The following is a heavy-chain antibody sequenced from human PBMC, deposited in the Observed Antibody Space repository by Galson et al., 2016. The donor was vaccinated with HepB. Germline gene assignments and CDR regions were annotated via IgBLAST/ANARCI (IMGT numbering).Heavy chain of an antibody. V-gene: IGHV4-59*01. J-gene: IGHJ6*04. CDR2: VYYSGST. CDR1: GGSISGYY. Sequence: SETLSLTCTVSGGSISGYYWSWIRQPPGKGLEWIGYVYYSGSTNYNPSLKSRVTISVDTSNNQFSLNLSSVTAADTAVYFCSRSILVYYYMFDFWGKGTTVTVSS. CDR3: SRSILVYYYMFDF.